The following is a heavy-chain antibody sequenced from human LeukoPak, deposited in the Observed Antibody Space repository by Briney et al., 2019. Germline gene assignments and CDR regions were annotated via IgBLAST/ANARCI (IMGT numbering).Heavy chain of an antibody. CDR1: GFTFSSYG. Sequence: GGSLRLSCAASGFTFSSYGMHWVRQAPGKGLEWVAVISYDGSNKYYADSVKGRFTISRDNSKNTLYLQMNSLRAEDTAVYYCARVGDYDFWSGRMDVWGQGTTVTVSS. J-gene: IGHJ6*02. CDR3: ARVGDYDFWSGRMDV. V-gene: IGHV3-30*03. D-gene: IGHD3-3*01. CDR2: ISYDGSNK.